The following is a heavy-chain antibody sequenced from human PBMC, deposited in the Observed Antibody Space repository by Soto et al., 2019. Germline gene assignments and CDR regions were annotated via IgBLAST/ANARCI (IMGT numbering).Heavy chain of an antibody. CDR3: ARHYGSGSYPLDY. Sequence: QVQLQESGPGLVKPSETLSLTCTVSGGSISGYYWGWIRQPPGRELEYIGYIYYNGATNYNPSLKGRVTMSVDTSKNQFSLNLKSVTAADTAVYYCARHYGSGSYPLDYWGQGTLVSVSS. CDR2: IYYNGAT. CDR1: GGSISGYY. J-gene: IGHJ4*02. D-gene: IGHD3-10*01. V-gene: IGHV4-59*08.